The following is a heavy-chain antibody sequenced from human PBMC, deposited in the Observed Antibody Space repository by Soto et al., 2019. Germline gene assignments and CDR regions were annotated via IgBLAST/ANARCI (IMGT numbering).Heavy chain of an antibody. CDR1: GGTFSSYA. CDR3: ARTHYYDSSGQYPGYFDY. CDR2: IIPIFGTA. J-gene: IGHJ4*02. D-gene: IGHD3-22*01. Sequence: SVKVSCKASGGTFSSYAISWVRQAPGQGLEWMGGIIPIFGTANYAQKFQGRVTITADESTSTAYMELSSLRSEDTAVYYCARTHYYDSSGQYPGYFDYWGQGTLVTVSS. V-gene: IGHV1-69*13.